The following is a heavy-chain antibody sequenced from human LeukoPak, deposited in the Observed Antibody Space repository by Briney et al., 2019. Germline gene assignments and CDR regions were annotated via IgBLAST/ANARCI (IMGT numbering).Heavy chain of an antibody. CDR3: AKDPVTANWFDP. J-gene: IGHJ5*02. CDR2: INSDGSST. D-gene: IGHD2-21*02. V-gene: IGHV3-74*01. CDR1: GFTFSSYW. Sequence: PGGSLRLSCAASGFTFSSYWMHWVRQAPGKGLVWVSRINSDGSSTSYADSVKGRFTISRDNAKNTLYLQMNSLRAEDTAVYYCAKDPVTANWFDPWGQGTLVTVSS.